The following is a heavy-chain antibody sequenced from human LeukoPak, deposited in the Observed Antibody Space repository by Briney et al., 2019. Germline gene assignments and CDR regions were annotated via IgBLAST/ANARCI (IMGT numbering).Heavy chain of an antibody. CDR1: GFTFSDYY. CDR3: AKDPRGYSYGPPLDY. J-gene: IGHJ4*02. CDR2: ISGSGGST. Sequence: GGSLRLSCAASGFTFSDYYMSWIRQAPGKGLEWVSAISGSGGSTYYADSVKGRFTISRDNSKNTLYLQMNSLRAEDTAAYYCAKDPRGYSYGPPLDYWGQGTLVTVSS. V-gene: IGHV3-23*01. D-gene: IGHD5-18*01.